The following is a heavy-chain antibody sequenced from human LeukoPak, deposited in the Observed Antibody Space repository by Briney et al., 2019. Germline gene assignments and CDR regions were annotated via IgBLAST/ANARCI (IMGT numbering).Heavy chain of an antibody. CDR1: GFTFSSYG. CDR3: AKDTSGWAYYFDY. CDR2: ISHDGGNK. Sequence: PGGSLRLSCAASGFTFSSYGMHWVRQAPGKGLEWVAVISHDGGNKNYADSVKGRFTISRDNSKNTLYLQMNSLRAEGTAVYYCAKDTSGWAYYFDYWGQGTLVTVSS. D-gene: IGHD6-19*01. J-gene: IGHJ4*02. V-gene: IGHV3-30*18.